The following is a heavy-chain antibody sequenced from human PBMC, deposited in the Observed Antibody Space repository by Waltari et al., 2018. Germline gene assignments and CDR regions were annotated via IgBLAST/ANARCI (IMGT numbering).Heavy chain of an antibody. V-gene: IGHV1-2*02. Sequence: QVQLVQSGAEVKKPGASVKVSCKASGYTFTGYYMHWVRQAPGQGLEWMEWINPNGGGTNYAKKFQGRVTMTRDTSISTAYMELSRLRSDDTAVYYCARGWTMAAAGGYFDYWGQGTLVTVSS. CDR3: ARGWTMAAAGGYFDY. D-gene: IGHD6-13*01. CDR1: GYTFTGYY. J-gene: IGHJ4*02. CDR2: INPNGGGT.